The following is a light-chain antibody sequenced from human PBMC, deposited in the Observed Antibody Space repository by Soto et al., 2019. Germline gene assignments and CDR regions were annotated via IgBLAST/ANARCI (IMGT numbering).Light chain of an antibody. CDR3: QQYGSSPRT. V-gene: IGKV3-20*01. CDR1: QDGWRRY. CDR2: GAS. J-gene: IGKJ1*01. Sequence: EIVLTQSPGTLSLSPGERATLSCRSRQDGWRRYLAWFPQKPGQAPKLLIYGASSRATGIPDRFSGSGSGTDFTLTISRLEPEDFAVYHCQQYGSSPRTFGQGTKVEIK.